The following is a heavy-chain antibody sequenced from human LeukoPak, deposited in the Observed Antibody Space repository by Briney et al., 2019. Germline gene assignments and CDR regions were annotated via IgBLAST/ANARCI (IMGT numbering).Heavy chain of an antibody. D-gene: IGHD1-7*01. Sequence: GGSLRLSCAASGFTVSSNYMSWVRQAPGKGLEWVAVISYDGSNKYYADSVKGRFTISRDNSKNTLYLQMNSLRAEDTAVYYCAKDDGAKVGTTPAFDIWGQGTMVTVSS. V-gene: IGHV3-30*18. CDR2: ISYDGSNK. CDR3: AKDDGAKVGTTPAFDI. J-gene: IGHJ3*02. CDR1: GFTVSSNY.